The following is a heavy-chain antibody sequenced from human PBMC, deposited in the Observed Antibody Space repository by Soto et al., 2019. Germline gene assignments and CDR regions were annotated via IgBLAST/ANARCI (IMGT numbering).Heavy chain of an antibody. Sequence: GGSLRLSCAAAGFTFSSYWMSRVRQAPRKGLEWVANIKQDGSEKYYGDSVKGRFTIARDNAKNTLYLQMNGLRAEDMAVYFCARDRPQWELLGDDAFDIWGQGTMVTVSS. CDR3: ARDRPQWELLGDDAFDI. J-gene: IGHJ3*02. D-gene: IGHD1-26*01. V-gene: IGHV3-7*05. CDR1: GFTFSSYW. CDR2: IKQDGSEK.